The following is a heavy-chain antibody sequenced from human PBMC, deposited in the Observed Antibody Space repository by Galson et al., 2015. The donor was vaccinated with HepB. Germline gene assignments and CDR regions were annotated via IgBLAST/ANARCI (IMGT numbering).Heavy chain of an antibody. Sequence: SVKVSCKASGGTFSSYAISWVRQAPGQGLEWMGRIIPIFGTANYAQKFQGRVTITADESTSTAYMELSSLRSEDTAVYYCARDYEDQLHPIAARPVWFDPWGQGTLVTVSS. D-gene: IGHD6-6*01. CDR3: ARDYEDQLHPIAARPVWFDP. CDR2: IIPIFGTA. V-gene: IGHV1-69*13. J-gene: IGHJ5*02. CDR1: GGTFSSYA.